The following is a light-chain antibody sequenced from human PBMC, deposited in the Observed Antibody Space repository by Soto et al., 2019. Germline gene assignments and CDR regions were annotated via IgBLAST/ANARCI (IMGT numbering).Light chain of an antibody. CDR2: SNN. CDR1: SSNIGSNT. CDR3: AAWDDSLNGPV. J-gene: IGLJ2*01. Sequence: QSVLTQPPSASGTPGQKVTISCSGSSSNIGSNTVNWYQQLPGTAPKVLIYSNNQRPSGVPDRFSGSKSGTSASLAISGLQSEYEADFYCAAWDDSLNGPVFGGGTKLTVL. V-gene: IGLV1-44*01.